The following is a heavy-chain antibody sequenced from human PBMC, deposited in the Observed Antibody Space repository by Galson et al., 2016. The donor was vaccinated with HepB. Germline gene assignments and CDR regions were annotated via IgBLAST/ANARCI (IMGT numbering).Heavy chain of an antibody. D-gene: IGHD2-2*01. CDR2: IYTSGST. J-gene: IGHJ4*02. Sequence: SETLSLTCSVSGFSIRGYYWSWIRQPAGKGLEWIGRIYTSGSTMYNPSLKSRVTMSVDTSKNQFSLKLNSVTAADTAVYYCARVVCIRTSTGNSCYEFDNWGQGTLVTVSS. CDR3: ARVVCIRTSTGNSCYEFDN. CDR1: GFSIRGYY. V-gene: IGHV4-4*07.